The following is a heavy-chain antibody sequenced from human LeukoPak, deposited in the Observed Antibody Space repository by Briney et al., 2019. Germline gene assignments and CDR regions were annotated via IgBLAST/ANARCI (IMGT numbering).Heavy chain of an antibody. J-gene: IGHJ5*02. Sequence: GESLKISRKASGYTFTSYWIAWVRQMPGKGLEWMGVIYPGDSDTRYSPSFQGQVTISADKSISTAYLQWSSLRASDTAMYYCARRLGLNWFDPWGQGTLVTVSS. CDR2: IYPGDSDT. CDR3: ARRLGLNWFDP. CDR1: GYTFTSYW. V-gene: IGHV5-51*01. D-gene: IGHD5-12*01.